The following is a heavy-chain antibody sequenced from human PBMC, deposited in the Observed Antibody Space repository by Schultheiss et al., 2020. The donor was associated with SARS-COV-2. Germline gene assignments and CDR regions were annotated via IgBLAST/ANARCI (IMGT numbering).Heavy chain of an antibody. J-gene: IGHJ4*02. V-gene: IGHV1-46*01. CDR1: GYTFTSYY. D-gene: IGHD4-17*01. CDR2: INPSGGST. CDR3: ARTHYDYGDYRCAD. Sequence: ASVKVSCKASGYTFTSYYMHWVRQAPGQGLEWMGIINPSGGSTSYAQKFQGRVTMTTDTSTSTAYMELRSLRSDDTAVYYCARTHYDYGDYRCADWGQGTLVTSPQ.